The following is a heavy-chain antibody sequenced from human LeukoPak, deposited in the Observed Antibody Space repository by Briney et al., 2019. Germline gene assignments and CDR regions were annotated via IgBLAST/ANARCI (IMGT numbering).Heavy chain of an antibody. J-gene: IGHJ4*02. CDR2: ISYDGSNK. CDR3: ARERSSLDY. Sequence: GGSLRLSCAASGFTFSSYAMHWVRQAQGKGLEWVAVISYDGSNKYYADSVKGRFTISRDNSKNTLYLQMNSLRAEDTAVYYCARERSSLDYWGQGTLVTVSS. V-gene: IGHV3-30-3*01. CDR1: GFTFSSYA.